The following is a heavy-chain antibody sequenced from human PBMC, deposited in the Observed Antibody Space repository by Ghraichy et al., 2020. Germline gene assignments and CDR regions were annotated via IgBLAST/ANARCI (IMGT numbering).Heavy chain of an antibody. Sequence: ASVKVSCKASGYIFTGYYMHWVRQAPGQGLEWMGWINPNSGGTNYAQKFQGRVTMTRDTSISTAYMELTRLRSDDTAVYYCASDLVRGVPSYYFDYWGQGTLVTVSS. CDR3: ASDLVRGVPSYYFDY. CDR2: INPNSGGT. V-gene: IGHV1-2*02. J-gene: IGHJ4*02. CDR1: GYIFTGYY. D-gene: IGHD3-10*01.